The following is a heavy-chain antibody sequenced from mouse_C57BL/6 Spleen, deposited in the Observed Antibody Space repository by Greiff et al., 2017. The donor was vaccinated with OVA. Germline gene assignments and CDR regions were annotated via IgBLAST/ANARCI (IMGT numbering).Heavy chain of an antibody. Sequence: EVHLVDSGGGLVTPGGSLKLSCAASGFPFRSYALSWFPQTPDTMLAWVATFIYGVIYTYYPDNVKGRFTISRDNAKNNLYLQMSHLKSEDTAMYYCARGGLRREGYYFDYWGQGTTLTVSS. V-gene: IGHV5-4*01. CDR2: FIYGVIYT. CDR3: ARGGLRREGYYFDY. D-gene: IGHD2-4*01. CDR1: GFPFRSYA. J-gene: IGHJ2*01.